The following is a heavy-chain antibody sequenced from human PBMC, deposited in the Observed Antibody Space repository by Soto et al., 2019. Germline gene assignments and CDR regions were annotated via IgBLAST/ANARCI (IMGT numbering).Heavy chain of an antibody. CDR2: IYYSGST. V-gene: IGHV4-31*03. D-gene: IGHD2-2*01. Sequence: SETLSLTCTVSGGSISSGGYYWSWIRQHPGKGLEWIGYIYYSGSTYYNPSLKSRVTISVDTSKNQFSLKLSSVTAADTAVYYCAREGCSSTSCPTNNYYYYMDGWGKGPSVTVSS. CDR3: AREGCSSTSCPTNNYYYYMDG. CDR1: GGSISSGGYY. J-gene: IGHJ6*03.